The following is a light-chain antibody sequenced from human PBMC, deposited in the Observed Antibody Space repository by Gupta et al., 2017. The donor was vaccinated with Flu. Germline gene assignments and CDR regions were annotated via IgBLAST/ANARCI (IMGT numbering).Light chain of an antibody. Sequence: VMTRSPATLSVSPGERATLSCRASQSVSSNLAWYQQKPRQAPRLLIYGAAARATGIPARFSGSGSGTEFTLTISSRQSEDFAVYYCQQYNDWPSLTFGRGTKVDIK. V-gene: IGKV3D-15*01. CDR2: GAA. CDR1: QSVSSN. CDR3: QQYNDWPSLT. J-gene: IGKJ3*01.